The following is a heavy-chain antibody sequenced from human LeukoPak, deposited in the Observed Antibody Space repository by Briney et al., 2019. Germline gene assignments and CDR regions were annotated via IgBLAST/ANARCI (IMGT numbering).Heavy chain of an antibody. CDR1: GFTFSSYS. Sequence: GGSLRLSCAASGFTFSSYSMNWVRQAPGKGLEWVSSISSSSSYIYYADSVKGRFTISRDNAKNSLYLQMNSLRAEDTAVYYCASRYYGSGSYADFDYWGQGTLVTVSP. CDR3: ASRYYGSGSYADFDY. D-gene: IGHD3-10*01. CDR2: ISSSSSYI. V-gene: IGHV3-21*01. J-gene: IGHJ4*02.